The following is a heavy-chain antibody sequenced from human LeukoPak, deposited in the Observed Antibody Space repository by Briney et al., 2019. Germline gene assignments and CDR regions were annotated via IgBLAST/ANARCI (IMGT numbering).Heavy chain of an antibody. V-gene: IGHV1-18*01. CDR1: GYTFTSYG. CDR3: AREKRRRGFGEFYYYYGMDV. CDR2: ISAYNGNT. Sequence: ASVKVSCKASGYTFTSYGISWVRQAPGQGLEWMGWISAYNGNTNYAQKLQGRVTMTTDTSTSTAYMELRSLRSDDTAVYYCAREKRRRGFGEFYYYYGMDVWGQGTTVTVSS. J-gene: IGHJ6*02. D-gene: IGHD3-10*01.